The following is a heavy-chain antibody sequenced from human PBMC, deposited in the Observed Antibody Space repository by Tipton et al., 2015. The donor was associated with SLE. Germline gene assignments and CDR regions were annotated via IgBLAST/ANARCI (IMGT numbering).Heavy chain of an antibody. CDR2: INHSGST. Sequence: LRLSCAVYGGSFSGYYWSWIRQPPGKGLEWIGEINHSGSTNYNPSLKSRVTISVDTSKNQFSLKLSSVTAADTAVYYCARVSSRCTNGVCPYYFDYWGQGTLVTVSS. V-gene: IGHV4-34*01. CDR3: ARVSSRCTNGVCPYYFDY. D-gene: IGHD2-8*01. CDR1: GGSFSGYY. J-gene: IGHJ4*02.